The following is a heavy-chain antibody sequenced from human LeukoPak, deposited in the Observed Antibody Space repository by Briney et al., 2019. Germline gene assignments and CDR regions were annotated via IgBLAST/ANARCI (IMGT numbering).Heavy chain of an antibody. Sequence: SETLSLTCTVSGGSISSYFWSWIRQPPGKGLEWIGEINHSGSTNYNPSLKSRVTISVDTSKNQFSLKLSSVTAADTAVYYCARRGKGVLRYFFPWGQGTLVTVSS. J-gene: IGHJ5*02. V-gene: IGHV4-34*01. D-gene: IGHD3-9*01. CDR3: ARRGKGVLRYFFP. CDR1: GGSISSYF. CDR2: INHSGST.